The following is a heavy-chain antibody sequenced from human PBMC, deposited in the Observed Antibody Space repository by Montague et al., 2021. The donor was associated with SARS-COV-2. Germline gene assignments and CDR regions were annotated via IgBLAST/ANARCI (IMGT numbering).Heavy chain of an antibody. Sequence: SETLSLTCTVSGGSISSSSYYWGWIRQPPGKGLEWIGSIFYSGSTDYDPSLKSRFTISVDTSKNQFSLKLSSVTAADTAVYYCASMVRAQVYYFDYWGQGTLVTVSS. CDR2: IFYSGST. J-gene: IGHJ4*02. D-gene: IGHD3-10*01. CDR3: ASMVRAQVYYFDY. V-gene: IGHV4-39*01. CDR1: GGSISSSSYY.